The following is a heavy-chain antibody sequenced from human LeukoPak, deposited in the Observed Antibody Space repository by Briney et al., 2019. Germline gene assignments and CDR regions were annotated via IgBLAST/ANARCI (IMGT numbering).Heavy chain of an antibody. D-gene: IGHD4-23*01. V-gene: IGHV1-69*13. CDR2: IIPIFGTA. CDR3: ARVTRLPTVDYYYYYGMDV. Sequence: SVKVSFKASGGTFSIYAISWVRQAPGQGLEWMGGIIPIFGTANYAQKFQGRVTITADESTSTAYMELSSLRSEDTAVYYCARVTRLPTVDYYYYYGMDVWGQGTTVTVSS. CDR1: GGTFSIYA. J-gene: IGHJ6*02.